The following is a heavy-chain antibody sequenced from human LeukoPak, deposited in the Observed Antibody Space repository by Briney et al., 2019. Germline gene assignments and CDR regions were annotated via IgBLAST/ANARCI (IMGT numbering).Heavy chain of an antibody. V-gene: IGHV1-2*06. CDR2: INPNSGVT. CDR1: GYTFTDYY. D-gene: IGHD2-2*01. Sequence: ASVKVSRKASGYTFTDYYIHWVRQAPGQGLEWMGRINPNSGVTVYAQKFQDRVTMTRDASISTAYMELNSLTSDDTAIYYCARDLIYYQLLLLSFDVWGQGTMVTVSS. J-gene: IGHJ3*01. CDR3: ARDLIYYQLLLLSFDV.